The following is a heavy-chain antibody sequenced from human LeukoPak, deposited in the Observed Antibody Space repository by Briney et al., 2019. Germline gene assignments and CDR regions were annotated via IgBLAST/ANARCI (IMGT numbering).Heavy chain of an antibody. CDR2: IHPGDYDT. Sequence: GESLKISCEASGFNFNNYWVGWVRQMPGKGLEWMGIIHPGDYDTRYSPSFQGHVTISVDKSISTAYLQWRSLRASDTAMYFCAGHSFDTVDAFEVWGQGTIVTVSA. V-gene: IGHV5-51*01. CDR1: GFNFNNYW. CDR3: AGHSFDTVDAFEV. J-gene: IGHJ3*01. D-gene: IGHD2-2*02.